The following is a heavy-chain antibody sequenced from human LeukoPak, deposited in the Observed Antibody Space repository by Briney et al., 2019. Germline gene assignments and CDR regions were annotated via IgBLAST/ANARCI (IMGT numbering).Heavy chain of an antibody. D-gene: IGHD3-22*01. Sequence: SETQSLTCTVSGGSISSYYWSWIRQPPGKGLEWIGYIYYSGGTNYNPSLKSRVTISVDTSKNQFSLKLSSVTAADTAVYYCARATMIVVAVTYDAFDIWGQGTMVTVSS. CDR1: GGSISSYY. V-gene: IGHV4-59*01. J-gene: IGHJ3*02. CDR3: ARATMIVVAVTYDAFDI. CDR2: IYYSGGT.